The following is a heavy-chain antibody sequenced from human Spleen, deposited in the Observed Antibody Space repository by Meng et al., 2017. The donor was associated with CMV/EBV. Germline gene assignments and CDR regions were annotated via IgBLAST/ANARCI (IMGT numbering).Heavy chain of an antibody. V-gene: IGHV4-39*01. CDR2: IYYSGRA. CDR3: ARVAYCSGGSCRRVGAFDV. J-gene: IGHJ3*01. Sequence: SETLSLTCTVSGGSISSSTYYWAWIRQPPGKGLEWIGTIYYSGRASYNPSLKSRITISVDMSRNQFSLKLNSLTAADTAVYFCARVAYCSGGSCRRVGAFDVWGQGTMVTVSS. CDR1: GGSISSSTYY. D-gene: IGHD2-15*01.